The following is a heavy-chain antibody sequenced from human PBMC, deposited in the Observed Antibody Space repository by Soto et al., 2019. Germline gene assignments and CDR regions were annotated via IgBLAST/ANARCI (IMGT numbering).Heavy chain of an antibody. D-gene: IGHD2-21*02. CDR3: ARARLLSLAYCGGDCYYGFGY. V-gene: IGHV1-69*12. CDR1: GGTFSSYA. J-gene: IGHJ4*02. CDR2: IIPIFGTA. Sequence: QVQLVQSGAEVKKPGSSVKVSCKASGGTFSSYAISWVRQAPGQGLEWMGGIIPIFGTANYAQKFQGRVTITADESTSTAYMELSSLRSEDTAVYYCARARLLSLAYCGGDCYYGFGYWGQGTLVTVSS.